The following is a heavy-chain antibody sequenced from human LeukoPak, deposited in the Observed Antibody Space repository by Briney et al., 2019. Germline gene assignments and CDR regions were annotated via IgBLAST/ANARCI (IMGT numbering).Heavy chain of an antibody. CDR3: ARDTVGTAGVEY. CDR2: IYSSGST. J-gene: IGHJ4*02. CDR1: GFTVSSNY. Sequence: GGSLRLSCAASGFTVSSNYMAWVRQAPGKGLEWVSVIYSSGSTYYADSVKGRFTISRDSSKNTLYLQMNSLRVEDTAVYYCARDTVGTAGVEYWGQGTPVTVSS. D-gene: IGHD4-23*01. V-gene: IGHV3-53*01.